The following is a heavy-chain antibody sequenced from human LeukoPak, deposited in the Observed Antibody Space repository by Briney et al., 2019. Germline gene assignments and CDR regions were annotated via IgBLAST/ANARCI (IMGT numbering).Heavy chain of an antibody. J-gene: IGHJ5*02. V-gene: IGHV3-48*03. CDR1: GFTFSSYE. CDR2: VSSSGSTR. D-gene: IGHD6-19*01. Sequence: PGGSLRLSCAASGFTFSSYEMNWVRQAPGKGLEWVSYVSSSGSTRYYADSVKGRFTISRDNSKNTLYLQMNSLRAEDTAVYYCAKDYSSGWYNWFDPWGQGTLVTVSS. CDR3: AKDYSSGWYNWFDP.